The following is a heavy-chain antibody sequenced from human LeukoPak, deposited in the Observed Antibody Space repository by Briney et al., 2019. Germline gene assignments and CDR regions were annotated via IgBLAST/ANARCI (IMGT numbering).Heavy chain of an antibody. J-gene: IGHJ4*02. D-gene: IGHD3-16*01. CDR3: VRENWYYDH. CDR2: INPNSGGT. Sequence: ASVKVSCKASGYTFTVYYMHWVRQAPGQGLEWMGCINPNSGGTKYAQKFQGRVTMTWDTSISTAYMELSRLTSDDTAVYYCVRENWYYDHWGQGTLVTVSS. V-gene: IGHV1-2*02. CDR1: GYTFTVYY.